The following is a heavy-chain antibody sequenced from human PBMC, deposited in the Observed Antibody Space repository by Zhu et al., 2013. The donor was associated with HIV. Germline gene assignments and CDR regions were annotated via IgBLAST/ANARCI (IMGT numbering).Heavy chain of an antibody. CDR1: GGTFSSYT. D-gene: IGHD1-1*01. CDR2: IIPILGIA. Sequence: QVQLVQSGAEVKKPGSSVKVSCKASGGTFSSYTISWVRQAPGQGLEWMGRIIPILGIANYAQKFQGRVTITADKSTSTAYMELSSLRSEDTAVYYCARGDTGTSYYYGMDVWGQGTTVTVSS. V-gene: IGHV1-69*02. CDR3: ARGDTGTSYYYGMDV. J-gene: IGHJ6*02.